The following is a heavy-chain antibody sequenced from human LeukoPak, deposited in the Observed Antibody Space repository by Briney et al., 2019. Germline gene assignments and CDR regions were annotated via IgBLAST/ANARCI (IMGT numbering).Heavy chain of an antibody. CDR3: ARVGYTSYYYYGMDV. D-gene: IGHD6-13*01. CDR2: ISSNGGST. Sequence: GGSLRLSCAASGFTFSSYAMHWVRQAPGKGLEYVSAISSNGGSTCYANSVKGRFTISRDNSKNTLYLQMGSLRAEDMAVYYCARVGYTSYYYYGMDVWGQGTTVTVSS. V-gene: IGHV3-64*01. CDR1: GFTFSSYA. J-gene: IGHJ6*02.